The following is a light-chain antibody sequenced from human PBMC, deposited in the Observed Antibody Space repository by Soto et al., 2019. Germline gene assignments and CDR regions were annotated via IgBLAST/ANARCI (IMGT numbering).Light chain of an antibody. J-gene: IGLJ2*01. CDR2: EVS. CDR3: SSRTSSSTVI. CDR1: SSDVGGFNY. V-gene: IGLV2-14*01. Sequence: QSALTQPASVSGSPGQSITISCTGTSSDVGGFNYVSWYQQHPGKAPKLLIYEVSNRPSGVSNRFSGSKSGNTASLTISGLQAEDEADYYCSSRTSSSTVIFGGGTKLTV.